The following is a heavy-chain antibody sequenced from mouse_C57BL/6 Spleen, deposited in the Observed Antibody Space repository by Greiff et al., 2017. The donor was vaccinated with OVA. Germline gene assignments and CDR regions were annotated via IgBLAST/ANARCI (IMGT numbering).Heavy chain of an antibody. J-gene: IGHJ3*01. CDR2: ISSGGSHT. CDR3: VVNAHSPAWFAY. V-gene: IGHV5-6*01. Sequence: EVQVVESGGDLVKPGGSLKLSCAASGFTFSSYGMSWVRQTPDKRLEWVATISSGGSHTYYPDSVKGRFTISRDNAKNTLYLQMSSLKSEDTAMYYCVVNAHSPAWFAYWGQGTLVTVSA. D-gene: IGHD6-1*01. CDR1: GFTFSSYG.